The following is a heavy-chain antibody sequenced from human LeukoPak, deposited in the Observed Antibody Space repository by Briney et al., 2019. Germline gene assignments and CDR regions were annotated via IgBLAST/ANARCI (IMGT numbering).Heavy chain of an antibody. V-gene: IGHV5-51*01. CDR2: IYPGDSDT. D-gene: IGHD3-16*01. CDR1: GSIFTSYW. J-gene: IGHJ5*02. CDR3: ARRGWGDNWFDP. Sequence: GASLKISCKGSGSIFTSYWIGWVRQMPGKGLEWMGIIYPGDSDTRYSPSFQGQVIISVDKSISTAYLQWSSLKASDTAMYYCARRGWGDNWFDPWGQETLVTVSS.